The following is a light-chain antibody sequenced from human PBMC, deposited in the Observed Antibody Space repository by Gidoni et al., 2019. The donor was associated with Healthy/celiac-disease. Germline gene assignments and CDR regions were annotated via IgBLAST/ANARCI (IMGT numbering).Light chain of an antibody. CDR3: QQYYSTPLT. Sequence: VSLGERATINCKSSQSVLYSSNNKNYLSWYQQKPGQPPKLLIYWASTRESGVPDRFSGSGSGTDFTLTISSLQAEDVAVYYCQQYYSTPLTFGGGTKVEIK. CDR1: QSVLYSSNNKNY. V-gene: IGKV4-1*01. J-gene: IGKJ4*01. CDR2: WAS.